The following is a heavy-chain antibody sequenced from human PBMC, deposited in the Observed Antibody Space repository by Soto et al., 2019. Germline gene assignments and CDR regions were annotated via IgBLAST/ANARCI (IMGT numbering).Heavy chain of an antibody. D-gene: IGHD3-10*01. CDR1: GFTFSSYG. V-gene: IGHV3-33*03. J-gene: IGHJ5*01. CDR2: IWYDGSNK. Sequence: GGSLRLSCAASGFTFSSYGMHWVRQAPGKGLEWVAVIWYDGSNKYYADSVKGRFTISRDNAKNSLFLQMNSLRADDPAVYYCARDILSGGAYPDSWGQGTKVTVSS. CDR3: ARDILSGGAYPDS.